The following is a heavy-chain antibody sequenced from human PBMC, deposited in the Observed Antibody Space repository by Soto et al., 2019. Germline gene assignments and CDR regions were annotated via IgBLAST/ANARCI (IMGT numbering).Heavy chain of an antibody. CDR2: IYYSGST. D-gene: IGHD5-12*01. V-gene: IGHV4-59*01. Sequence: SETLSLTCTVSGGSLSSYYWSWIRHPPGKGLEWIGYIYYSGSTNYNPSLKSRVTISVDTSENQFSLKLSSVTAADTAVYYCASGGGYDSLSHDYWGQRTLVTVS. CDR1: GGSLSSYY. CDR3: ASGGGYDSLSHDY. J-gene: IGHJ4*02.